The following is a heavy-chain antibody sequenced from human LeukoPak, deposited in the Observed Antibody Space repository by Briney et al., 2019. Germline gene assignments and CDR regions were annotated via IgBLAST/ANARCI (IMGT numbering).Heavy chain of an antibody. CDR3: AKDQYYGSGSYYISDY. D-gene: IGHD3-10*01. CDR2: ISGSGGST. Sequence: GGSLRLSCAASGFTFSSYAMSWVRQAPGKGREWVSAISGSGGSTYYADSVKGRFTISRDNSKNTLYLQMNGLRAEDTAVYYCAKDQYYGSGSYYISDYWGQGTLVTVSS. J-gene: IGHJ4*02. V-gene: IGHV3-23*01. CDR1: GFTFSSYA.